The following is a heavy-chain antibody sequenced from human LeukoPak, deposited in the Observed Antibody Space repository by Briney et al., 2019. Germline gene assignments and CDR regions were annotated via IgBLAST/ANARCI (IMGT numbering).Heavy chain of an antibody. CDR3: AKGSITLIVVAIRYYFDS. V-gene: IGHV3-23*01. CDR1: GFTFGDYA. D-gene: IGHD3-22*01. J-gene: IGHJ4*02. Sequence: GGSLRLSCAASGFTFGDYAMTWVRQAPGQGLEWVAAISANGGTTYYADSVKGRFTISRDNSRTTMFLQMNSLRAEDTALYSCAKGSITLIVVAIRYYFDSWGQGTLVAVSS. CDR2: ISANGGTT.